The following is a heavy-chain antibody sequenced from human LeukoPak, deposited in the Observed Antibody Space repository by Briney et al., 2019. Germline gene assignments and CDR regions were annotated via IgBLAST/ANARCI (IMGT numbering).Heavy chain of an antibody. D-gene: IGHD2-15*01. CDR2: VSALNGDT. J-gene: IGHJ1*01. CDR1: GDTFSNYG. CDR3: ATLQSAAAHFEH. V-gene: IGHV1-18*01. Sequence: ASVKVSCTASGDTFSNYGVSWVRQAPGQGLEWMGWVSALNGDTNVAQKVQGRLTLTRDTSTGTAHMELRSLTSDDTAVYYCATLQSAAAHFEHWGQVTLVTVST.